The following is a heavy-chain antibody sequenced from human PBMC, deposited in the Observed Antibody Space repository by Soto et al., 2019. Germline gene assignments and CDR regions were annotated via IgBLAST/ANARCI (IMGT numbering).Heavy chain of an antibody. CDR3: ARKLELRGSYYYYYDMDV. CDR2: INPNSGGT. V-gene: IGHV1-2*02. CDR1: GYTFTDYY. Sequence: ASVKVSCKASGYTFTDYYMHWVRQAPGQGLEWMGWINPNSGGTNYAQKFQGRVTMTRDTSISTAYMELSRMRSDDTAVYYCARKLELRGSYYYYYDMDVWGQGTTVTVSS. J-gene: IGHJ6*02. D-gene: IGHD1-7*01.